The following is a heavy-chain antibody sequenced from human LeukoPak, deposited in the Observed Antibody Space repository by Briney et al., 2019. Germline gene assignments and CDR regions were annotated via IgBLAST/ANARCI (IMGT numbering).Heavy chain of an antibody. CDR3: ARDHSRYCSSTSCYTPPDY. CDR1: GFTFSSYG. J-gene: IGHJ4*02. Sequence: GRSLRLSCAASGFTFSSYGMHWVRQAPGKGLEWVAVISYDGSNKYYADSVKGRFTISRDNSKNTLYLQMNSLRAEDTAVYYCARDHSRYCSSTSCYTPPDYWGQGTLVTVSS. V-gene: IGHV3-30*03. D-gene: IGHD2-2*02. CDR2: ISYDGSNK.